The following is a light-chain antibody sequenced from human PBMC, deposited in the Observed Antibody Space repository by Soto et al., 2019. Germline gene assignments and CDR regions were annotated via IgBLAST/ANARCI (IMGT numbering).Light chain of an antibody. V-gene: IGLV2-14*03. Sequence: QSVLTQPASVSGSPGQAITISCTGTSSDVGGYNFVSWYQQHPDKAPKLMLYNVYDRPSGISHRFSGSRSGNTASLTISGLQAEDESHYYCNSYTCSSTLVFGGGTKLTVL. J-gene: IGLJ2*01. CDR2: NVY. CDR3: NSYTCSSTLV. CDR1: SSDVGGYNF.